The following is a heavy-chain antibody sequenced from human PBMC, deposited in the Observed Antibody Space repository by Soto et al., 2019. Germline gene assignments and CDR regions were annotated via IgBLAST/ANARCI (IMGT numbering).Heavy chain of an antibody. CDR3: ARAQVGARVPYYYYGMDV. CDR1: GFTFSSYW. CDR2: INSDGSST. J-gene: IGHJ6*02. Sequence: GGSLRLSCAASGFTFSSYWMHWVRQAPGKGLVWVSRINSDGSSTSYADSVKGRFTISRDNAKNTLYLQMNSLRAEDTAVYYCARAQVGARVPYYYYGMDVWGQGTTVTVSS. D-gene: IGHD1-26*01. V-gene: IGHV3-74*01.